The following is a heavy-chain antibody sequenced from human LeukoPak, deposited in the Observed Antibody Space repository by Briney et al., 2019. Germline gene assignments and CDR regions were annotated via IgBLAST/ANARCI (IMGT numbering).Heavy chain of an antibody. CDR2: IFQGGGEI. J-gene: IGHJ4*02. V-gene: IGHV3-23*01. CDR1: GFTFSDFA. Sequence: GGSLRLSCAASGFTFSDFAMIWVRQPPGKGLEWVSSIFQGGGEIHYADSVRGRFTISRDNSRSTLFLQMNSLRAEDTAIYYCAKFDRTATYFDSWGQGTLVTISS. CDR3: AKFDRTATYFDS. D-gene: IGHD2-21*02.